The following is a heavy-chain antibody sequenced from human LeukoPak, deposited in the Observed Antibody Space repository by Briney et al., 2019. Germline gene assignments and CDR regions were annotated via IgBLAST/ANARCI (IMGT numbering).Heavy chain of an antibody. D-gene: IGHD3-22*01. Sequence: GASVTVSCTASGYTFTSYGISWVRQAPGQGLEWMAWVSAFNGHTNFAQKFQGRVTMTTDTSTSTAYLELRSLRSDDTAVYYCARDLSSYYYDTSGYYSDYWGQGTLVTVSS. CDR2: VSAFNGHT. CDR1: GYTFTSYG. J-gene: IGHJ4*02. CDR3: ARDLSSYYYDTSGYYSDY. V-gene: IGHV1-18*01.